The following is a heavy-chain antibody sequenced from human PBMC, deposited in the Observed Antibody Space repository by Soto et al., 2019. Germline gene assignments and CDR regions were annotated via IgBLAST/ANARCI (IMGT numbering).Heavy chain of an antibody. V-gene: IGHV3-48*01. CDR1: GFTSSSYW. J-gene: IGHJ4*02. Sequence: PCVSRRLSCVGFGFTSSSYWMHWDRQAPAKGLEWVSSISHTGGTVLYTDSVKGRCIISRCYAHNTLYLQMNSQRAEDTAKLYCVKTQGSDWYFKYWGKGTLVAVPS. CDR3: VKTQGSDWYFKY. CDR2: ISHTGGTV. D-gene: IGHD2-21*02.